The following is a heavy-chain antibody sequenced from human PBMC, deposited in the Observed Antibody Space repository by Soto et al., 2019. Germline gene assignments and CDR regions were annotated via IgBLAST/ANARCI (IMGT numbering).Heavy chain of an antibody. CDR2: ISGSGGST. V-gene: IGHV3-23*01. J-gene: IGHJ4*02. D-gene: IGHD3-3*01. Sequence: GGSLRLSCAASGFTFSSYAMSWVRQAPGKGLEWVSAISGSGGSTYYADSVKGRFTISRDNSKNTLYLQMNSLRAEDTAVYYCAKEAHDFWSGYHLNFDYWGQGTLVTVSS. CDR3: AKEAHDFWSGYHLNFDY. CDR1: GFTFSSYA.